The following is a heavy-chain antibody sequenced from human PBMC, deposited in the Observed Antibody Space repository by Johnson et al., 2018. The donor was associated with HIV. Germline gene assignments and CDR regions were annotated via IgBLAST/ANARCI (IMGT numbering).Heavy chain of an antibody. Sequence: EVLLLESGGGLVQPGGSLRLSCAASGFTFSSYAMSWVRQAPGKGLEWVSAISGSGGSTYYADYVKGRFTISRDNSKNTLYLQMNSLRVEDTAVYYCAKVVGSGATGDAFDIWGQGTMVTVSS. D-gene: IGHD1-26*01. CDR3: AKVVGSGATGDAFDI. V-gene: IGHV3-23*01. CDR2: ISGSGGST. CDR1: GFTFSSYA. J-gene: IGHJ3*02.